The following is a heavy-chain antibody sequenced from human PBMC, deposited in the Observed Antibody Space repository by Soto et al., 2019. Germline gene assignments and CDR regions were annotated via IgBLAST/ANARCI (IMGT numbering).Heavy chain of an antibody. CDR1: GFTFSSYS. Sequence: GGSLRLSCAASGFTFSSYSMNWVRQAPGKGLEWVSYISSSSSTIYYADSVKGRFTISRDNAKNSLYLQMNSLRAEDTAVYYCARELAYCGGDCSSFDYWGQGTLVTVSS. V-gene: IGHV3-48*01. D-gene: IGHD2-21*01. J-gene: IGHJ4*02. CDR3: ARELAYCGGDCSSFDY. CDR2: ISSSSSTI.